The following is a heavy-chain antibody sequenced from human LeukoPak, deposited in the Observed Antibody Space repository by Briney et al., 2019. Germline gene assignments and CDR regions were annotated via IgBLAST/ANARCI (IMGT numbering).Heavy chain of an antibody. CDR1: GFTFDDYG. CDR2: INWNGGST. V-gene: IGHV3-20*04. D-gene: IGHD1-26*01. Sequence: TGGSLRLSCATSGFTFDDYGMSWVRQAPGKGLEWVSGINWNGGSTGYADSVKGRFTISRDNAKNSLYLQMNSLRAEDTALYYCARADYSGSFGYWGQGTLVTVSS. J-gene: IGHJ4*02. CDR3: ARADYSGSFGY.